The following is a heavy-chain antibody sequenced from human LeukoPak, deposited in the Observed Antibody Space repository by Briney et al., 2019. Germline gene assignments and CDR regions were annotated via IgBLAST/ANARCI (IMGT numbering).Heavy chain of an antibody. J-gene: IGHJ6*02. D-gene: IGHD6-19*01. CDR3: AKGGSSGWYYGMDV. CDR1: GFTVSSNY. Sequence: GGSLRLSCAASGFTVSSNYMSWVRQAPGKGLEWVSVIYSGGSTYYADSVKGRFTISRDNSKNTLYLQMNSLRAEDTAVYYCAKGGSSGWYYGMDVWGQGTTVTVSS. V-gene: IGHV3-66*01. CDR2: IYSGGST.